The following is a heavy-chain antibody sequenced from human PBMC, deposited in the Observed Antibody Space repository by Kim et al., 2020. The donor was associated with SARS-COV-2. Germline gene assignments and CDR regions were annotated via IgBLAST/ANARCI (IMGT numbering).Heavy chain of an antibody. CDR1: GGTFSSYA. CDR2: IIPIFGTA. CDR3: ARVERNLYSSVSYYYGMDV. J-gene: IGHJ6*02. D-gene: IGHD6-19*01. V-gene: IGHV1-69*06. Sequence: SVKVSCKASGGTFSSYAISWVRQAPGQGLEWMGGIIPIFGTANYAQKFQGRVTITADKSTSTAYMELSSLRSEDTAVYYCARVERNLYSSVSYYYGMDVWGQGTTVTVSS.